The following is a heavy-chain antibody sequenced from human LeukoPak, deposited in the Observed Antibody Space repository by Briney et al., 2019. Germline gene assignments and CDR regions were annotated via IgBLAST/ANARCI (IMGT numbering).Heavy chain of an antibody. V-gene: IGHV1-2*02. D-gene: IGHD3-16*02. J-gene: IGHJ5*02. CDR3: ARTLSFRNWFDP. CDR1: GYTFTGYY. Sequence: ASVKVSCKASGYTFTGYYMHWVRQAPGQGLEWMGWINPNSGGTHYAQKFQGRVTMTRDTSISTAYMELSRLRSDDTAVYYCARTLSFRNWFDPWGQGTLVTVSS. CDR2: INPNSGGT.